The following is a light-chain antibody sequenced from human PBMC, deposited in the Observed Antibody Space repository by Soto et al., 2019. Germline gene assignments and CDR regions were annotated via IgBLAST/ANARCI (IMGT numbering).Light chain of an antibody. CDR2: GDS. V-gene: IGLV1-40*01. Sequence: QAVVTQPPSVSGAPGQRVSISCTGSSSNIGAGYGVHWYQQLPGTAPKVLIYGDSNRPSGVPDRFSGSKSGTSASLAITGLQAEDDADYDCQSYDSSLSGSVFGGGTKVTVL. CDR3: QSYDSSLSGSV. J-gene: IGLJ2*01. CDR1: SSNIGAGYG.